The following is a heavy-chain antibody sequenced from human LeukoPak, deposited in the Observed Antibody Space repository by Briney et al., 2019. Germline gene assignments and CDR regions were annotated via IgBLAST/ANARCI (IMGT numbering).Heavy chain of an antibody. D-gene: IGHD7-27*01. V-gene: IGHV3-48*03. Sequence: GESLRLSCAASGFTFSSYEMNWVRQAPGKGLEWVSYISSSGSTIYYADSVKGRFTISRDNAKNSLYLQMNSLRAEDTAVYYCAGPWGSDAFDIWGQGTMVTVSS. J-gene: IGHJ3*02. CDR3: AGPWGSDAFDI. CDR2: ISSSGSTI. CDR1: GFTFSSYE.